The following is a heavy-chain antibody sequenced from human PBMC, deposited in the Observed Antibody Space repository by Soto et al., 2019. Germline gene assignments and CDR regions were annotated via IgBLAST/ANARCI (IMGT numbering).Heavy chain of an antibody. CDR3: AKESGNYYDSSGSYYFDY. Sequence: GGSLRLSCAASGFTFSSYGMHWVRQAPGKGLEWVAVISYDGSNKYYADSVKGRFTISRDNSKNTLYLQMNSLRAEDTAVYYCAKESGNYYDSSGSYYFDYWGQGTLVTVSS. V-gene: IGHV3-30*18. CDR1: GFTFSSYG. D-gene: IGHD3-22*01. J-gene: IGHJ4*02. CDR2: ISYDGSNK.